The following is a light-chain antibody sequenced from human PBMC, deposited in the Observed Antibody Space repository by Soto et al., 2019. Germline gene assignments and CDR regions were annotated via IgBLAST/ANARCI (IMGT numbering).Light chain of an antibody. V-gene: IGKV1-9*01. CDR2: AAS. CDR3: QHLNGYPRT. J-gene: IGKJ1*01. CDR1: QGISSY. Sequence: DIQLTQSPSFLSASVGDRVTITCRASQGISSYLAWYQQKPGKAPNLMIYAASSLQSGVPSRFGGSGSGTEFTLTISSLQPEDVATYYCQHLNGYPRTFGQGTKVEI.